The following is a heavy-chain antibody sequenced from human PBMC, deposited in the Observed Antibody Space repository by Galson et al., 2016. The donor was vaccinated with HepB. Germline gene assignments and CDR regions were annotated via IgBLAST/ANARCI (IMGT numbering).Heavy chain of an antibody. CDR1: GDSISSSNW. CDR2: IFHSGTT. D-gene: IGHD3-9*01. Sequence: SETLSLTCAVSGDSISSSNWWSWVRQPPGKGLEWIGEIFHSGTTNYNPSFKSRVTISVDKSKNQFSLNLTSVTAADTAVYYCARDTDDILTGSYNDYWGQGTLVTVSS. V-gene: IGHV4-4*02. CDR3: ARDTDDILTGSYNDY. J-gene: IGHJ4*02.